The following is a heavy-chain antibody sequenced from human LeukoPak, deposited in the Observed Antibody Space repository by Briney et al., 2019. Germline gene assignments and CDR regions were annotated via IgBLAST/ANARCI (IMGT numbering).Heavy chain of an antibody. CDR3: ARDVGATTNVPEYFQH. D-gene: IGHD1-26*01. J-gene: IGHJ1*01. Sequence: GASVKVSCKASGGTFSSYAISWVRQAPGQGFEWMGGIIPIFGTANYAQKFQGRVTITADKSTSTAYMELSSLRSEDTAVYYCARDVGATTNVPEYFQHWGQGTLVTVSS. CDR1: GGTFSSYA. CDR2: IIPIFGTA. V-gene: IGHV1-69*06.